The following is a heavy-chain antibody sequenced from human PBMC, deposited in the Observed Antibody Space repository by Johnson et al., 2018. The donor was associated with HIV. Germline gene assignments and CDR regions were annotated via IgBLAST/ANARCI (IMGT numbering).Heavy chain of an antibody. CDR3: AKDKRNAFDI. Sequence: VQLVESGGGLVQPGGSLRLSCAASGFSVSSYYMTWVRQAPGKGLEWVSVLFSGGTTYYADSVKGRFTISRDNSKNTLYLQMNSLRAADTAVYYCAKDKRNAFDIWGQGTMVTVSS. J-gene: IGHJ3*02. D-gene: IGHD5-24*01. V-gene: IGHV3-66*01. CDR1: GFSVSSYY. CDR2: LFSGGTT.